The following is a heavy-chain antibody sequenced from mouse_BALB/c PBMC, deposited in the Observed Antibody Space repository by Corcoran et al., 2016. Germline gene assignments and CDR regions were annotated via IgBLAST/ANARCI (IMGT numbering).Heavy chain of an antibody. J-gene: IGHJ3*01. CDR3: ARDYYCSSYRFAY. CDR2: INPYNDGT. V-gene: IGHV1S136*01. Sequence: EVQLQQSGPELVKPGASVKMSCKASGYTFTSYVMHWVKQKPGQGLEWIGYINPYNDGTKYNEKFKGKATLTSDKSSSTAYMELSSLTSEDSAVYYCARDYYCSSYRFAYWGQGTLVTVSA. CDR1: GYTFTSYV. D-gene: IGHD1-1*01.